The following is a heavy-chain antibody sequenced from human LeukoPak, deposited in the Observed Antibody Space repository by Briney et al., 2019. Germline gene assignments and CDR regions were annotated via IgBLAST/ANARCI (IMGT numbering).Heavy chain of an antibody. CDR3: ARSGEQWPSCFDY. Sequence: GGSLRLSCAASGFTFSSYSMNWVRQAPGKGLEWVSSISGSSSYIYYADSVKGRFTISRDNAKNSLYLQMNSLRAEDTAVYYCARSGEQWPSCFDYWGQGTLVTVSS. D-gene: IGHD6-19*01. CDR2: ISGSSSYI. CDR1: GFTFSSYS. J-gene: IGHJ4*02. V-gene: IGHV3-21*01.